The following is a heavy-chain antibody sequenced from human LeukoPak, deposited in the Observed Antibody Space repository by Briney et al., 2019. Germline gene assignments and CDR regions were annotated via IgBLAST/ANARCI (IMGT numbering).Heavy chain of an antibody. CDR3: GREGEWGVWGGGIFDY. CDR2: ISSSGSTI. CDR1: GFTFSDYY. Sequence: GGSLRLSCAASGFTFSDYYMSWIRQAPGKGLEWVSYISSSGSTIYYADSVKGRFTISRDNAKNSLYLQMNSLRAEDTAVYYWGREGEWGVWGGGIFDYWGQGTLVTVSS. D-gene: IGHD3-16*01. V-gene: IGHV3-11*01. J-gene: IGHJ4*02.